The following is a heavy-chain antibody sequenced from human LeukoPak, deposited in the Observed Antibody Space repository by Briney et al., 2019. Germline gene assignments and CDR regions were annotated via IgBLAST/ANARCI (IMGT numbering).Heavy chain of an antibody. V-gene: IGHV4-59*01. CDR3: AGPSGRYYYYYMDV. CDR2: IYYSGST. J-gene: IGHJ6*03. CDR1: GGSISSYY. Sequence: PSETLSLTCTVSGGSISSYYWSWIRQPPGKGLEWIGYIYYSGSTNYNPSLKSPVTISVDTSKNQFSLKLSSVTAADTAVYYCAGPSGRYYYYYMDVWGKGTTVTVSS.